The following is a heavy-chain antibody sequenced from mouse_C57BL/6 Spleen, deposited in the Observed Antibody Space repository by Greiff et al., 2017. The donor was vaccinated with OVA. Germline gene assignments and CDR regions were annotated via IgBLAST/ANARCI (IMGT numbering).Heavy chain of an antibody. D-gene: IGHD1-1*01. J-gene: IGHJ1*03. V-gene: IGHV1-64*01. CDR1: GYTFTSYW. CDR3: ARGGYYGSSQWYFDV. Sequence: VQVVESGAELVKPGASVKLSCKASGYTFTSYWMHWVKQRPGQGLEWIGMIHPNSGSTNYNEKFKSKATLTVDKSSSTAYMQLSSLTSEDSAVYYCARGGYYGSSQWYFDVWGTGTTVTVSS. CDR2: IHPNSGST.